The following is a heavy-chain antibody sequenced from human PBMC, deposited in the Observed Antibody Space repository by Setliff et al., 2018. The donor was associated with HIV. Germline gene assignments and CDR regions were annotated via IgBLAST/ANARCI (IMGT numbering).Heavy chain of an antibody. CDR3: VRGGSWGII. D-gene: IGHD3-16*01. V-gene: IGHV4-38-2*02. CDR2: MHHSGGT. CDR1: GYSISTGYN. Sequence: SLTCTVSGYSISTGYNWGCIRQPPGKGLEWIGSMHHSGGTYYNPSLKTRVTISLDTSKNQFSLNLSSVTAADTAVYYCVRGGSWGIIWGHGTVVTVSS. J-gene: IGHJ3*02.